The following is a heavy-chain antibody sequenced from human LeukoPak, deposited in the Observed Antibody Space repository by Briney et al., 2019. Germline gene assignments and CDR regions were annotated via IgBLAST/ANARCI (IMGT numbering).Heavy chain of an antibody. CDR1: GGSISTYY. Sequence: SETLSLTCSVSGGSISTYYWSWIRQPPGKGLEWIGYIYYSGSTNYNPSLKSRVTISVDTSKNQFSLKLSSVTAADTAVYYCARDIVVVPAAISEQNWFDPWGQGTLVTVSS. CDR2: IYYSGST. CDR3: ARDIVVVPAAISEQNWFDP. V-gene: IGHV4-59*12. D-gene: IGHD2-2*01. J-gene: IGHJ5*02.